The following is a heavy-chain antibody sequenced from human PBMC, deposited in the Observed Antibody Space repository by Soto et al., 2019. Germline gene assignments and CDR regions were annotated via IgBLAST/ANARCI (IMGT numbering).Heavy chain of an antibody. CDR3: PSWAGQVHGFGGPFDF. CDR1: GYTFTKYD. D-gene: IGHD6-19*01. Sequence: QVQLVQSGGEVKKPGASVKVSCKASGYTFTKYDMNWVRQAPGQGREWMGWIKTYSGDTNYAQKLQRRVTMTTETSTSTVYMELRSLRSDDTAVYYCPSWAGQVHGFGGPFDFWAQRTLVTVS. J-gene: IGHJ4*02. V-gene: IGHV1-18*04. CDR2: IKTYSGDT.